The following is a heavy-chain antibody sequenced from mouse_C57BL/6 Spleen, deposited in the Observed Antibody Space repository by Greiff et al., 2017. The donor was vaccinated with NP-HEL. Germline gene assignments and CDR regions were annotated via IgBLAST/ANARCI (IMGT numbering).Heavy chain of an antibody. CDR1: GYTFTSYW. Sequence: QVQLQQPGAELVKPGASVKMSCKASGYTFTSYWITWVKQRPGQGLEWIGDIYPGSGSTNYNEKFKSKATLTVDTSSSTAYMQLSSLTSEDAAVYYCARMDDGYFHYYAMDYWGQGTSVTGSS. CDR3: ARMDDGYFHYYAMDY. V-gene: IGHV1-55*01. D-gene: IGHD2-3*01. J-gene: IGHJ4*01. CDR2: IYPGSGST.